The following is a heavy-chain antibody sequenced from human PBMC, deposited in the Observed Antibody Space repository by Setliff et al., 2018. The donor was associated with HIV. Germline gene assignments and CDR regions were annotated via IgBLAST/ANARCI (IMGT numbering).Heavy chain of an antibody. CDR1: GYSISSSHW. Sequence: KPSETLSLTCAVSGYSISSSHWWGWIRQPPGKGLEWIGYIYYSGSTNYNPSLKSRATMSVDTSNNRFSLKLSSVTALDTAVYYCARHWRGSGWSNWFDPWGQGTLVTVSS. CDR3: ARHWRGSGWSNWFDP. D-gene: IGHD6-19*01. J-gene: IGHJ5*02. V-gene: IGHV4-28*06. CDR2: IYYSGST.